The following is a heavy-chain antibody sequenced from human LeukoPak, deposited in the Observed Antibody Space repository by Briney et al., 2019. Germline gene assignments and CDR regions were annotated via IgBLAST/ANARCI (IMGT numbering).Heavy chain of an antibody. D-gene: IGHD6-13*01. CDR2: IYYSGST. Sequence: SETLSLTCTVSGGSISSSSYYWGWIRQPPGKGLEWIGSIYYSGSTYYNPSLKSRVTISVDTSKNQFSLKLSSVTAADTAVYYCARPSIAAAGYMDVWGKGTTVTISS. J-gene: IGHJ6*03. CDR3: ARPSIAAAGYMDV. V-gene: IGHV4-39*01. CDR1: GGSISSSSYY.